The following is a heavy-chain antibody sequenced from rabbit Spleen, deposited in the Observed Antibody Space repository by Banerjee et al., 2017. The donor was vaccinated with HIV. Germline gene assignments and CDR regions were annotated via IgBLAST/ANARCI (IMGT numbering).Heavy chain of an antibody. CDR3: ARYAGSSGYPYYFDF. Sequence: QLTETGGGLVQPGGSLTLSCKASGIDFTNYYISWVRQAPGKGLEWIGIIYAAKGSTDYASWVNGRFTISSDNAQSTVDLKMTGLTAADTATYFCARYAGSSGYPYYFDFWGQGTLVTVS. V-gene: IGHV1S7*01. J-gene: IGHJ4*01. D-gene: IGHD8-1*01. CDR1: GIDFTNYY. CDR2: IYAAKGST.